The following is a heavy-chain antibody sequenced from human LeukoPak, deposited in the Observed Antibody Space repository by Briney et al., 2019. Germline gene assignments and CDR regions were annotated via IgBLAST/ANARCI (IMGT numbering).Heavy chain of an antibody. CDR1: GFTFTDHY. J-gene: IGHJ4*02. Sequence: GASMKVACKSFGFTFTDHYIHWVRQAPGQGLEWMEYIGPHSTFTSSPQEFQGRVTMPRDTSMTTAYMELTRLTSDDTAVYYCVREGEGPLSKDFDYWGQGTLVTVSS. CDR2: IGPHSTFT. V-gene: IGHV1-2*02. D-gene: IGHD2/OR15-2a*01. CDR3: VREGEGPLSKDFDY.